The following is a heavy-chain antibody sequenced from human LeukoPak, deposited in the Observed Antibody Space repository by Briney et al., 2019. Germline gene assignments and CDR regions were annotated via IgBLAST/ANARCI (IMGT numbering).Heavy chain of an antibody. CDR2: INPSGGST. CDR3: ARGSPLRFLEWFPIDY. Sequence: ASVKVSCKASGYTFTSYYMHWVRQAPGQGLEWMGIINPSGGSTSCAQKFQGRVTMTRDTSTSTVYMELSSLRSEDTAVYYCARGSPLRFLEWFPIDYWGQGTLVTVFS. CDR1: GYTFTSYY. J-gene: IGHJ4*02. D-gene: IGHD3-3*01. V-gene: IGHV1-46*01.